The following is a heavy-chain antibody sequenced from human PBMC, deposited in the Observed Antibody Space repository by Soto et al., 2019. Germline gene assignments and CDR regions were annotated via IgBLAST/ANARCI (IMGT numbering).Heavy chain of an antibody. D-gene: IGHD3-10*01. CDR3: ARSGSEVDY. J-gene: IGHJ4*02. V-gene: IGHV3-7*01. CDR2: IKEDGSQK. Sequence: EMQLVESGGDLVQPGGSLRLSSAVSGFTFSHYWMTWVRQAPGKGLEWVANIKEDGSQKNYVDSVKGRFTVSRDNAKNSLYLQMNSLRAEDTAVYYCARSGSEVDYWGQGTLVIVSS. CDR1: GFTFSHYW.